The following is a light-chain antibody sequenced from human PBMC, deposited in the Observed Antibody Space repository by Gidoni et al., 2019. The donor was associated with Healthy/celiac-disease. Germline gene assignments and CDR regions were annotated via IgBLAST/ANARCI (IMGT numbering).Light chain of an antibody. CDR2: LGS. Sequence: DIVMTQSPLSLPVTPGEPASISCRSSQSLLHSNGYNYLDWYLQKPGQSPRLLIYLGSNRASGVPDRFSGSGSGTDFTLKISRVEAEDVGVYYCMQALQTPRLTFXGXTKVEIK. V-gene: IGKV2-28*01. J-gene: IGKJ4*01. CDR3: MQALQTPRLT. CDR1: QSLLHSNGYNY.